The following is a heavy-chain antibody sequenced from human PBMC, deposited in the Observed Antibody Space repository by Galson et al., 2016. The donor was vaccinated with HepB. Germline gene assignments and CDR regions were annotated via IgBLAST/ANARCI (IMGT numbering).Heavy chain of an antibody. Sequence: QSGAEVKQPGESLRISCKTSGYTFTSYWITWVRQMPGKGLEWMGRIDPSDSFSNYSPSFQGHVSMSVYTSISTAYRQWSSLEASDTATYSCAWGNMVVEPAAIPLSRYYYTHCMDVWGKGTTVTV. V-gene: IGHV5-10-1*01. J-gene: IGHJ6*03. CDR3: AWGNMVVEPAAIPLSRYYYTHCMDV. CDR2: IDPSDSFS. CDR1: GYTFTSYW. D-gene: IGHD2-2*01.